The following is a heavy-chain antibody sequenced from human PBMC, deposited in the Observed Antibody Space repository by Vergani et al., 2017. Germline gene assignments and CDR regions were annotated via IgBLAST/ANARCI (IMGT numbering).Heavy chain of an antibody. J-gene: IGHJ4*02. CDR3: AREIYQLRTFDY. V-gene: IGHV3-11*04. Sequence: VQLLESGGGLVQPGGSLRLSCAASGFTFSDYYMSWIRQAPGKGLEWVSYLSSIGSTIYYADSVKGRFTISRDNAKNSLYLQMNSLRAEDTAVYSCAREIYQLRTFDYWGQGTLVTVSS. CDR1: GFTFSDYY. CDR2: LSSIGSTI. D-gene: IGHD2-2*01.